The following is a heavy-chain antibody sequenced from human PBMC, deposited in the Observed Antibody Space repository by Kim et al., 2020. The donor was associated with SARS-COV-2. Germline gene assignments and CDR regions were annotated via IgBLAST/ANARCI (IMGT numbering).Heavy chain of an antibody. CDR3: AREVRTLRLAELSSLNWFDP. CDR1: GDSIRSGSYY. J-gene: IGHJ5*02. CDR2: VHLSGST. V-gene: IGHV4-61*02. D-gene: IGHD3-16*02. Sequence: SETLSLTCTVSGDSIRSGSYYWNWIRQSAGKGLEWIGRVHLSGSTDYNPSFKSRLTISMDTSKSQFSLKLASVIAADTAVYFCAREVRTLRLAELSSLNWFDPWGQGTLVTVSS.